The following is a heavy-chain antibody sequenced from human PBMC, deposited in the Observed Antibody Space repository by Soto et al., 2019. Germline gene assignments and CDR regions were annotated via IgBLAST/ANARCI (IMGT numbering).Heavy chain of an antibody. CDR1: GFTFRNFA. V-gene: IGHV3-23*01. Sequence: PGGSLRLSCAASGFTFRNFAMTWVRQAPGKGLEWVSGISGSGRMTYYADSVKGRFTVSRDNSKNTLYLQMNTLRAEDTAVYYCAKAVAAPDAFDIWGQGTMVTVSS. J-gene: IGHJ3*02. CDR3: AKAVAAPDAFDI. D-gene: IGHD6-6*01. CDR2: ISGSGRMT.